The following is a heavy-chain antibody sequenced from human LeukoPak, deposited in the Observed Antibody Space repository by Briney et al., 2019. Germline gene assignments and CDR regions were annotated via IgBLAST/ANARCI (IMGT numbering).Heavy chain of an antibody. Sequence: SETLSLTCSLSGYSFTSGHYWGWIRQPPGKGLEWIEKIYHTGSAHYNPSLRSRDTISVDTSENQFSLKLRYVTAADTAVYYLSRYCTSTTCILRGFDYWGQGTLVTVSS. V-gene: IGHV4-38-2*01. CDR3: SRYCTSTTCILRGFDY. CDR1: GYSFTSGHY. CDR2: IYHTGSA. J-gene: IGHJ4*02. D-gene: IGHD2-2*01.